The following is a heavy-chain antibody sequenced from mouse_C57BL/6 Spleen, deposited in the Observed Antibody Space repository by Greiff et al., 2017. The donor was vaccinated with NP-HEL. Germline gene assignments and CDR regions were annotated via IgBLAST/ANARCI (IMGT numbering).Heavy chain of an antibody. D-gene: IGHD4-1*01. CDR3: ARITGTSAMDY. Sequence: EVQLQQSGPELVKPGASVKISCKASGYTFTDYYMNWVKQSHGKSLEWIGDINPNNGGTSYNQKFKGKATLTVDKSSSTAYMELRSLTSEDSAVYYCARITGTSAMDYWGQGTSVTVSS. CDR2: INPNNGGT. V-gene: IGHV1-26*01. J-gene: IGHJ4*01. CDR1: GYTFTDYY.